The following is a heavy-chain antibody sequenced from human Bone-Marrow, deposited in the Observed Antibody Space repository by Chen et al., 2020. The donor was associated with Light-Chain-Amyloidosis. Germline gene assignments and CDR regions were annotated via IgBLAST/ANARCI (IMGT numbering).Heavy chain of an antibody. V-gene: IGHV3-23*01. D-gene: IGHD2-8*01. J-gene: IGHJ3*02. CDR3: AKEMGIHNGAFDI. CDR2: ISSSSRST. CDR1: GFTFSSYA. Sequence: EVQLLESGGGLVQPGGSLRLSCAASGFTFSSYAMSWVRQAPGKGLEWVSAISSSSRSTYYADSVRGRFTTSRDNADNSLTLHMDDLRVEDTGVYFCAKEMGIHNGAFDIWGRGTVVTVSS.